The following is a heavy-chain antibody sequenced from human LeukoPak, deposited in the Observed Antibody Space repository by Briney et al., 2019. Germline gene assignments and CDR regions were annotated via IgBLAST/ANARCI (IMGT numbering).Heavy chain of an antibody. CDR3: AKYGDYWGDY. J-gene: IGHJ4*02. CDR2: ISGSGGST. V-gene: IGHV3-23*01. D-gene: IGHD4-17*01. Sequence: GGSLRLSCVASGFTFSNYAMSWVRQAPGKGLEWVSTISGSGGSTYYADSVKGRFTIPRDNSKNTLYLQMNSLRAEDTAIYYCAKYGDYWGDYWGQGTLVTVSS. CDR1: GFTFSNYA.